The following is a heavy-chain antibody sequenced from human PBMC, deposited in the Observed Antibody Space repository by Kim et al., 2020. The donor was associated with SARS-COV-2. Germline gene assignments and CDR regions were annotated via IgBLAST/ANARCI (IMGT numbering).Heavy chain of an antibody. Sequence: GESLKISCKGSGYSFTSYWISWVRQMPGKGLEWMGRIDPSDSYTNYSPSFQGHVTISADKSISTAYLQWSSLKASDTAMYYCARHTVTRYYYYGMDVWGQGTTVTVSS. CDR3: ARHTVTRYYYYGMDV. CDR1: GYSFTSYW. V-gene: IGHV5-10-1*01. D-gene: IGHD4-17*01. CDR2: IDPSDSYT. J-gene: IGHJ6*02.